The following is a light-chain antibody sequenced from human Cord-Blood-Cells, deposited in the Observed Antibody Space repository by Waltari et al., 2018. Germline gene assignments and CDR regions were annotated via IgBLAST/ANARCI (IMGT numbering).Light chain of an antibody. J-gene: IGLJ2*01. CDR1: NIGSKS. V-gene: IGLV3-21*04. Sequence: STWGGNNIGSKSVHWYQQKPGQAPVLVIYYDSDRPSGIPERFSGSNSGNTATLTISRVEAGHEADYYCQVWDSSSDHVVFGGGTKLTVL. CDR2: YDS. CDR3: QVWDSSSDHVV.